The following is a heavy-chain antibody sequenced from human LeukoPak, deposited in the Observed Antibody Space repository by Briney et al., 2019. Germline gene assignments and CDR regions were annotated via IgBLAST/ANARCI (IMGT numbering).Heavy chain of an antibody. CDR1: GFTFSSYG. Sequence: GRSHRLSCAASGFTFSSYGMHWVRQAPGKGLEWVALIWYDGSSKHYADSVRGRFTISRDNSKNTLYLQMNSLRAEDTAVYYCARNFELSHWGQGTLDTVSP. CDR3: ARNFELSH. D-gene: IGHD3-16*02. V-gene: IGHV3-33*01. J-gene: IGHJ4*02. CDR2: IWYDGSSK.